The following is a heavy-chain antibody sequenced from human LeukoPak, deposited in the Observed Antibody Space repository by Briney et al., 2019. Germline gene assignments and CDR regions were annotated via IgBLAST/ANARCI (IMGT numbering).Heavy chain of an antibody. CDR2: INPNSGGT. CDR3: ARGGFGYYDSSGYYNY. D-gene: IGHD3-22*01. CDR1: GYTFTSYG. Sequence: ASVKVSCKASGYTFTSYGISWVRQAPGQGLEWMGWINPNSGGTNYAQKFQGRVTMTRDTSISTAYMELSRLRSDDTAVYYCARGGFGYYDSSGYYNYWGQGTLVTVSS. V-gene: IGHV1-2*02. J-gene: IGHJ4*02.